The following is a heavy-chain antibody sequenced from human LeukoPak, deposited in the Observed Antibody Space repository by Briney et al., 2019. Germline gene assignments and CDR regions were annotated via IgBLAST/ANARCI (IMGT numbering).Heavy chain of an antibody. J-gene: IGHJ4*02. CDR3: ARARLPHGVTIHY. V-gene: IGHV4-38-2*01. CDR2: VFRTGNA. Sequence: SETLSLTCAVSGSSINSLYYWGWIRQPPGTGPEWMGSVFRTGNAYYNPSLKSRVTISVDASKNPFSLNMKSVTAADTAVYYCARARLPHGVTIHYWGQGTLVTVSS. CDR1: GSSINSLYY. D-gene: IGHD3-3*01.